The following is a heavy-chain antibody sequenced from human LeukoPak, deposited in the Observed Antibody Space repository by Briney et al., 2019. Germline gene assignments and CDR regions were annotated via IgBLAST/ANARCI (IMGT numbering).Heavy chain of an antibody. CDR1: GYTFTSYA. CDR3: ARVGYDILTGYYRYGMDV. J-gene: IGHJ6*04. CDR2: VNAGNGNT. D-gene: IGHD3-9*01. V-gene: IGHV1-3*01. Sequence: GASVKVSCKASGYTFTSYAMHWVRQAPGQRLEWVGWVNAGNGNTKYSQKFQGRVTITRDTSASTAYMELSSLRSEDTAVYYCARVGYDILTGYYRYGMDVWGKGTTVTVSS.